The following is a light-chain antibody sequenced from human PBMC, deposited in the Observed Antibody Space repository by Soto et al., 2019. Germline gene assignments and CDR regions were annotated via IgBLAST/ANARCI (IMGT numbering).Light chain of an antibody. J-gene: IGKJ4*01. Sequence: EIVLTQSPATLSLSPGERATLSCRASQSVTKYLVWYQQKPCQAPRLLINDASNRATGIPARFSGSGSGTDFTHTISALEPEDFAVYYCHQRSTWPLTFGGGTKVEIK. V-gene: IGKV3-11*01. CDR3: HQRSTWPLT. CDR1: QSVTKY. CDR2: DAS.